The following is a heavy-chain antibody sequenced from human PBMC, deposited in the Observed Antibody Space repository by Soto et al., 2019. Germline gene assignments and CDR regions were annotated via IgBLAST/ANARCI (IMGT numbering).Heavy chain of an antibody. Sequence: ASVKVSCKASGYRFSDYYLHWVRQSPGQGLEWMAWINPVSGGTNYAQKFQGRVTMTGDTSTSTVYLELTGLRHDDTAVYYCARDGRTLRFGWRHEHWSDPWFQGTLVSVFS. CDR2: INPVSGGT. D-gene: IGHD3-16*01. V-gene: IGHV1-2*02. CDR1: GYRFSDYY. CDR3: ARDGRTLRFGWRHEHWSDP. J-gene: IGHJ5*02.